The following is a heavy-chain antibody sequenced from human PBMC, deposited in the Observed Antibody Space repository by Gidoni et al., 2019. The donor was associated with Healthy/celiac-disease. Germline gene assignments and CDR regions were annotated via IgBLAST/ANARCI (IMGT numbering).Heavy chain of an antibody. CDR2: ISGSGGST. Sequence: EVQLLESGGGLVQPGVSLRLSCSASGFTFSSYAMSWVRQAPGKGLEWVSAISGSGGSTYYADSVKGRFTISRDNSKNTLYMQMNSLRAEDTAVYYCAKDRLRWELPTGWGQGTLVTVSS. CDR3: AKDRLRWELPTG. V-gene: IGHV3-23*01. CDR1: GFTFSSYA. J-gene: IGHJ4*02. D-gene: IGHD1-26*01.